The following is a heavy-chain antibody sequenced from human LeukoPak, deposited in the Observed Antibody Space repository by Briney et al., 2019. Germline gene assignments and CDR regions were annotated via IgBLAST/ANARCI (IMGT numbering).Heavy chain of an antibody. CDR2: IYYSGST. CDR1: GGSISSSSYY. D-gene: IGHD2-2*01. Sequence: SETLSLTCTVSGGSISSSSYYWGWIRQPPGKGLEWIGSIYYSGSTYYNPSLKSRVTISVDTSKNQFSLKLSSVTAADTAVYYCARVSPAPAAIHGVDYWGQGTLVTVSS. CDR3: ARVSPAPAAIHGVDY. J-gene: IGHJ4*02. V-gene: IGHV4-39*07.